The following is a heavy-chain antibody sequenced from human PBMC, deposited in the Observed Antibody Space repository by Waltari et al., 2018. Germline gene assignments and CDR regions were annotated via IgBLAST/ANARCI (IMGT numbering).Heavy chain of an antibody. Sequence: QVQLQESGPGLVKPSGTLSLTCDVSGGSISSPYWWSWVRQPPGKGLEWIGEIYHTVNTNYKPSLKRRVTISLDKSKNQFSLKLTSVTAADTAVYFCARGRGSNINTVRGVFDIWGQGTTVIVSS. J-gene: IGHJ3*02. V-gene: IGHV4-4*02. CDR1: GGSISSPYW. D-gene: IGHD3-10*01. CDR3: ARGRGSNINTVRGVFDI. CDR2: IYHTVNT.